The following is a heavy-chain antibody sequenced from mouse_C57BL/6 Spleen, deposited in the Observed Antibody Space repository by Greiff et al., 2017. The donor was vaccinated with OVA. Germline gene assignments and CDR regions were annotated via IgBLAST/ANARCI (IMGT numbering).Heavy chain of an antibody. V-gene: IGHV6-6*01. CDR1: GFTFSDAW. CDR2: IRNKANNHAT. D-gene: IGHD2-4*01. CDR3: TRPSYDYASMDY. J-gene: IGHJ4*01. Sequence: EVQLQESGGGLVQPGGSMKLSCAASGFTFSDAWMDWVRQSPEKGLEWVAEIRNKANNHATYYAESVKGRFTISRDDSKSSVYLQMNSLRAEDTGIYYCTRPSYDYASMDYWGQGTSVTVSS.